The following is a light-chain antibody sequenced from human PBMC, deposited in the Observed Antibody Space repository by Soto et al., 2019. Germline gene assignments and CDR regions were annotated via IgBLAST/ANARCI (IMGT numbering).Light chain of an antibody. CDR2: GAS. Sequence: EIVMTQSPATLSVSPGERATLSCRASQSIRNDLAWYKQKPSQAPRLIIYGASARATGIPGRFSGSGSRTEFTLTICNLQSEDIAVYYWQEYDNWPPITFGQGTRLEI. V-gene: IGKV3-15*01. CDR1: QSIRND. J-gene: IGKJ5*01. CDR3: QEYDNWPPIT.